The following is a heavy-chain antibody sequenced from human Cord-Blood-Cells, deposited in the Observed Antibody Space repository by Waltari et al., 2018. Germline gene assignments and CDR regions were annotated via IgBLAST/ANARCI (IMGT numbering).Heavy chain of an antibody. D-gene: IGHD3-9*01. CDR2: IYYSGST. V-gene: IGHV4-39*01. CDR1: GGSISSSSYY. Sequence: QLQLQESGPGLVKLSETLSLTCTVSGGSISSSSYYWGWIRQPPGKGLEWIGSIYYSGSTYYNPSLKSRVTISVDTSKNQFSLKLSSVTAADTAVYYCARGLRYFDWLYDYWGQGTLVTVSS. J-gene: IGHJ4*02. CDR3: ARGLRYFDWLYDY.